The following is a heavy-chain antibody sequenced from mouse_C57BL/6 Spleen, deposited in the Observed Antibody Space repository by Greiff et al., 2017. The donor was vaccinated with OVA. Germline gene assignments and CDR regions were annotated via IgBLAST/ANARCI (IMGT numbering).Heavy chain of an antibody. D-gene: IGHD4-1*01. V-gene: IGHV1-76*01. Sequence: QVQLKQSGAELVRPGASVKLSCKASGYTFTDYYINWVKQRPGQGLEWIARIYPGSGNTYYNEKFKGKATLTAEKSSSTAYMQLSSLTSEDSAVYFCARTDWDPYAMDYWGQGTSVTVSS. CDR1: GYTFTDYY. CDR3: ARTDWDPYAMDY. J-gene: IGHJ4*01. CDR2: IYPGSGNT.